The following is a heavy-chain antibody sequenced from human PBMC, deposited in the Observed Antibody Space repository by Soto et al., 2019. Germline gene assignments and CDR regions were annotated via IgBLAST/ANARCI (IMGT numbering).Heavy chain of an antibody. V-gene: IGHV1-69*12. CDR3: ARGNHRWLQLWYFDL. D-gene: IGHD5-12*01. J-gene: IGHJ2*01. CDR1: GGTFSNYP. CDR2: IIPIFGTV. Sequence: QVQLVQSGAEVKKPGSSVKVSCKASGGTFSNYPISWVRQAPGQGLEWMGGIIPIFGTVNYAQKFKGRVTITAYESTSTAYREVSSLRSEDTAVYYCARGNHRWLQLWYFDLWGRGTLVTVS.